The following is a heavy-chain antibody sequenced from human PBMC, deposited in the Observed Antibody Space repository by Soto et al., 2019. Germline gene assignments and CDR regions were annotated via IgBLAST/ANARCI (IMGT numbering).Heavy chain of an antibody. D-gene: IGHD2-21*02. CDR1: GYTFTSYG. CDR3: ARVRHIVVVTATFENDY. CDR2: ISAYNGNT. Sequence: QVQLVQSGAEVKKPGASVKVSCKASGYTFTSYGISWVRQAPGQGLEWMGWISAYNGNTNYAQKLQGRVTMTTDTSTSTAYMELRSLRSDDTAGYYCARVRHIVVVTATFENDYWGQGTLVTVSS. V-gene: IGHV1-18*01. J-gene: IGHJ4*02.